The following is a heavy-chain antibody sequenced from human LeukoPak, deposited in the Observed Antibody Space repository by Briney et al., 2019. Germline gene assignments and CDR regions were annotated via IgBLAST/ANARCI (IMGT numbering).Heavy chain of an antibody. J-gene: IGHJ4*02. CDR2: IYPGDSDT. CDR1: GYSFTSYW. D-gene: IGHD3-22*01. V-gene: IGHV5-51*01. CDR3: ARKYYYDSSGPYYFDY. Sequence: GESLKISCKGSGYSFTSYWIGWVRQMPGKGLEWMGIIYPGDSDTRYSPSFQGQVTISADKSISTAYLQWSSLKASDTAMYYCARKYYYDSSGPYYFDYWGQGTLVTVSP.